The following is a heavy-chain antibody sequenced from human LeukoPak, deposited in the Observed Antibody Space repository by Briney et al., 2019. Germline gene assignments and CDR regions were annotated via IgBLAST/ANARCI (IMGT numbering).Heavy chain of an antibody. V-gene: IGHV3-7*01. CDR2: IKPDGSEK. CDR3: AKDQDYDTPYYMDV. Sequence: PGGSLRLSCAASGFAFSTYWMNWVRQAPGKGLEWVANIKPDGSEKFYVDSVKGRFTISRDNAKNSLYLQMHSLRAEDTAVYYCAKDQDYDTPYYMDVWGKGTTVTISS. CDR1: GFAFSTYW. J-gene: IGHJ6*03. D-gene: IGHD3-22*01.